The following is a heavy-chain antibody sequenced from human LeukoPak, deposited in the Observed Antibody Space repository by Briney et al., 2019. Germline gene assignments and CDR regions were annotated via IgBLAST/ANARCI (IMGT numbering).Heavy chain of an antibody. CDR2: IYYSGST. D-gene: IGHD3-10*01. Sequence: SETLSLTCIVSGGSISSSRDYWAWIRQPPGKGLEWIGSIYYSGSTYYNPSLKSRVTISVDTSKNQFSLKLSSVTAADTAVYYCARKRITMVRGVILYYFDYWGQGTLVTVSS. J-gene: IGHJ4*02. CDR3: ARKRITMVRGVILYYFDY. V-gene: IGHV4-39*01. CDR1: GGSISSSRDY.